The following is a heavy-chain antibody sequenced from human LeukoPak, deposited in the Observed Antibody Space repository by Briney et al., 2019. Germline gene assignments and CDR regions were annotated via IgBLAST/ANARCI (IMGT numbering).Heavy chain of an antibody. V-gene: IGHV4-59*01. J-gene: IGHJ4*02. Sequence: PSETLSLTCTVSGGSISSYYWSWTRQPPGKGLEWIGYIYYSGTTNYNPSLKSRVTISVDTSKNQFSLTLSSVTAADTAVYYCARGVYIAAAQYGYWGQGTLVTVSS. D-gene: IGHD6-13*01. CDR3: ARGVYIAAAQYGY. CDR1: GGSISSYY. CDR2: IYYSGTT.